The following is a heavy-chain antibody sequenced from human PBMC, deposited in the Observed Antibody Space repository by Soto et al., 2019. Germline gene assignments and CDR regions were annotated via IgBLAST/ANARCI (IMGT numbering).Heavy chain of an antibody. CDR2: VIPIFGSA. CDR1: GGPFTNYG. CDR3: ATRRKRFSDFYYYGMDV. D-gene: IGHD3-10*01. Sequence: QVHVVQSGAEMRKPGSSVRVSCKASGGPFTNYGLNWVRQAPGQGLEWMGGVIPIFGSATYAQKFQDRVTFTADESTTTAYLELSGLRLDDTAIYYCATRRKRFSDFYYYGMDVWGQGTTVTVSS. V-gene: IGHV1-69*12. J-gene: IGHJ6*02.